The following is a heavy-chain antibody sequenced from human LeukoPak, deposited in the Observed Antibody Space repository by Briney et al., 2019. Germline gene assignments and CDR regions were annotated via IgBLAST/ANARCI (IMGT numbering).Heavy chain of an antibody. CDR1: GFTFSSSW. D-gene: IGHD3-10*01. Sequence: PGGSLRLSCAASGFTFSSSWMHWARQAPGKGLVWVSRTNNDGSRTNYADSVKGRFTISRDNAKNTLYLQMNSLRAEDTAVYYCARGTGGRDDYWGQGTLVTVSS. V-gene: IGHV3-74*01. CDR3: ARGTGGRDDY. CDR2: TNNDGSRT. J-gene: IGHJ4*02.